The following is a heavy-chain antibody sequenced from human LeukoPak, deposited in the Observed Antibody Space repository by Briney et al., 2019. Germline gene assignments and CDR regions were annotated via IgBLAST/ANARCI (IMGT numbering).Heavy chain of an antibody. V-gene: IGHV4-39*07. Sequence: PSETLSLTCTVSGGSISSSSYYWGWIRQPPGKGLEWIGSIYYSGSTYYNPSLKSRVTISVDTSKNQFSLKLSSVTAADTAVYYCAYTTRGHLSYYYYYMDVWGKGTTVTVSS. D-gene: IGHD2-2*02. CDR3: AYTTRGHLSYYYYYMDV. CDR2: IYYSGST. J-gene: IGHJ6*03. CDR1: GGSISSSSYY.